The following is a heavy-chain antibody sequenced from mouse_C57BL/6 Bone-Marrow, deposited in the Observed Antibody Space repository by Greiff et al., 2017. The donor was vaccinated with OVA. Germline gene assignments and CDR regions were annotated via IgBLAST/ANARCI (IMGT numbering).Heavy chain of an antibody. D-gene: IGHD1-1*01. CDR2: IDPNSGGT. J-gene: IGHJ3*01. Sequence: QVQLQQPGAELVKPGASVKLSCKASGYTFTSYWMHWVKQRPGRGLEWIGRIDPNSGGTKYNEKFKSKATLTVDKPSSTAYMQLSSLTSEDSAVYYGARDYYGSSYVGFADWGQGTLVTVSA. CDR3: ARDYYGSSYVGFAD. CDR1: GYTFTSYW. V-gene: IGHV1-72*01.